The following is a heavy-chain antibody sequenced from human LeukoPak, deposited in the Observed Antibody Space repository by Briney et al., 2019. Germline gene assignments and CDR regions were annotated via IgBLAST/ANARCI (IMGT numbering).Heavy chain of an antibody. CDR1: GFSFSDFG. J-gene: IGHJ4*02. V-gene: IGHV3-23*01. CDR3: AKVGYNWNGRFDY. D-gene: IGHD1-1*01. CDR2: ISGSGGST. Sequence: PGGSLRLSCAASGFSFSDFGMHWVRQAPGKGLEWVSAISGSGGSTYYADSVKGRFTISRDNSKNTLDLQMNSLRAEDTAVYYCAKVGYNWNGRFDYWGQGTLVTVSS.